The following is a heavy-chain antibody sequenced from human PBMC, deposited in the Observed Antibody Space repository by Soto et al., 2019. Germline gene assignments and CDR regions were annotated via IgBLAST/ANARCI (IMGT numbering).Heavy chain of an antibody. D-gene: IGHD3-10*01. CDR1: VFTFVSYS. CDR3: AKDGGSFYYYGMDV. J-gene: IGHJ6*02. Sequence: GGSLRLSCASSVFTFVSYSMYWVRQAPGKGLEWISEISSRSTTMYYADSVKGRFTISRDNAKNSLYLQMNSLRDEDTAVYYCAKDGGSFYYYGMDVWGQGTTVTVSS. V-gene: IGHV3-48*02. CDR2: ISSRSTTM.